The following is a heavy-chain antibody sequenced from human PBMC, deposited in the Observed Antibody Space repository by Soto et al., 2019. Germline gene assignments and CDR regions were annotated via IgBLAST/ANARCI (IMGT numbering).Heavy chain of an antibody. J-gene: IGHJ4*02. D-gene: IGHD6-13*01. CDR2: ISASGGNM. V-gene: IGHV3-23*01. Sequence: PGGSLRLSCTASGFTFSDYAMDWVRQAPGKGLQWVSGISASGGNMYYTESVRGRFTISRDNPRNTLYLEMHSLRVEDTAVYYCAKVSFTSSWYESLDSWGQGDLVTVSS. CDR1: GFTFSDYA. CDR3: AKVSFTSSWYESLDS.